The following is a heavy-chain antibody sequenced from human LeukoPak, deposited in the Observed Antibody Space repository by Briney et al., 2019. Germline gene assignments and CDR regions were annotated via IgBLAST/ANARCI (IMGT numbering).Heavy chain of an antibody. D-gene: IGHD2-15*01. CDR3: ARHTEYCSGGSCAGQDY. Sequence: PGGSLRLSCAASGFTFSNYGMNWVRQAPGKGLEWISLITFSSSSKYYADSVKGRFTISRDNAKNLLYLQMSGLRPEDTAVYYCARHTEYCSGGSCAGQDYWGQGTLVIVSS. CDR2: ITFSSSSK. CDR1: GFTFSNYG. J-gene: IGHJ4*02. V-gene: IGHV3-21*01.